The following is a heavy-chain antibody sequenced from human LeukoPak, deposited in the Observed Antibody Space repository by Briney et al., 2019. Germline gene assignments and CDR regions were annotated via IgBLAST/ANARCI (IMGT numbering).Heavy chain of an antibody. CDR1: GYTFTSYY. Sequence: ASVKVSCKASGYTFTSYYMHWVRQAPGQGLEWMGIINPSGGSTSYAQKFQGRVTMTRDMSTSTVYMELSSLRSEDTAVYYCARSLIRGYFDYWGQGTLVTVSS. J-gene: IGHJ4*02. D-gene: IGHD3-10*01. CDR3: ARSLIRGYFDY. V-gene: IGHV1-46*01. CDR2: INPSGGST.